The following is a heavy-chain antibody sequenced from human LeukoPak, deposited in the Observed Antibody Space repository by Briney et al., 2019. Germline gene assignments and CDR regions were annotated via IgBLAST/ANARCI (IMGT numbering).Heavy chain of an antibody. Sequence: PSETLSLTCTVSGGSISSYYWSWIRQPPGKGLEWIGYIYYSGSTNHNPSLKSRVTISVDTSKNQFSLKLSSVTAADTAVYYCARVSASVPAAPYDYWGQGTLVTVSS. CDR3: ARVSASVPAAPYDY. CDR2: IYYSGST. V-gene: IGHV4-59*12. J-gene: IGHJ4*02. CDR1: GGSISSYY. D-gene: IGHD2-2*01.